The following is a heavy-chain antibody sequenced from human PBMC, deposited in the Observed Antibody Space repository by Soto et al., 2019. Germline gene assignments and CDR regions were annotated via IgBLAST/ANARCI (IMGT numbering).Heavy chain of an antibody. V-gene: IGHV5-51*01. D-gene: IGHD3-10*01. CDR1: GYSFTSYW. CDR3: AIASIAMDHYFDY. CDR2: IYPGDSDT. Sequence: GESLKISCKGSGYSFTSYWIGWVRQMPGKGLEWMGIIYPGDSDTRYSPSFQGQATISADKSISTAYLQWSSLKASDTDMYYCAIASIAMDHYFDYWGQGTLVTVSS. J-gene: IGHJ4*02.